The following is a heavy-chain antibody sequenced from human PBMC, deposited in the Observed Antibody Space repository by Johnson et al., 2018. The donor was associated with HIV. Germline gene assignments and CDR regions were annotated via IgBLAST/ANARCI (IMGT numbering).Heavy chain of an antibody. V-gene: IGHV3-64*01. CDR3: ATERAVVSANAFDI. J-gene: IGHJ3*02. D-gene: IGHD4-23*01. Sequence: VQLVESGGGLVQPGGSLRLSCAASGFTFSSYAMSWVRQAPGKGLEYVSAIRSNGGSTYYANSVKGRFTISRDNSKNTLYLQMNSLRPEDTAVYYCATERAVVSANAFDIWGQGTMVTVSS. CDR2: IRSNGGST. CDR1: GFTFSSYA.